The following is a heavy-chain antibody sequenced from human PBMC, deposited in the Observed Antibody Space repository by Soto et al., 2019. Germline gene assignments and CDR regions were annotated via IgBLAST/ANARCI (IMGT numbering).Heavy chain of an antibody. V-gene: IGHV4-34*01. D-gene: IGHD6-13*01. CDR3: ARAKRRELIAAAAPSFDY. J-gene: IGHJ4*02. CDR2: INHSGST. CDR1: GGSSSGYY. Sequence: SETLSLTCAVYGGSSSGYYWSWIRQPPGKGLEWIGEINHSGSTNYNPSLKSRVTISVDTSKNQFSLKLSSVTAADTAVYYCARAKRRELIAAAAPSFDYWGQGTLVTVSS.